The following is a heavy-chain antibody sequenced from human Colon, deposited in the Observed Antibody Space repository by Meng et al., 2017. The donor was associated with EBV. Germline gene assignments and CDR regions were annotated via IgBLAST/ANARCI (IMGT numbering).Heavy chain of an antibody. CDR3: ASFDHIPRRNYFDY. CDR1: CSSMSRGNDD. D-gene: IGHD2-21*01. J-gene: IGHJ4*02. Sequence: QLQESGPGLVEPSQTISPTETFACSSMSRGNDDLSWHRQPPGKGLEWMGYVHTSRSAYYNPSLKSRVSIAVDTSKGQFSLNLNSMTAADTAVYYCASFDHIPRRNYFDYWGQGTLVTVSS. CDR2: VHTSRSA. V-gene: IGHV4-30-4*01.